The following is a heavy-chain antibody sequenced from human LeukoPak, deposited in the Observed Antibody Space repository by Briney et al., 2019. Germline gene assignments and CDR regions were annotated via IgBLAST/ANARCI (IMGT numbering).Heavy chain of an antibody. D-gene: IGHD1-26*01. V-gene: IGHV3-7*01. CDR2: IKQDGSEK. CDR1: GITFSSYW. CDR3: AREGGSYYFDY. J-gene: IGHJ4*02. Sequence: GGSLRLSCAASGITFSSYWMSWVRQAPGKGLVWVANIKQDGSEKYYVDSVKGRFTISRDNAKNSLYLQMNSLRAEDTAVYYCAREGGSYYFDYWGQGTLVTVSS.